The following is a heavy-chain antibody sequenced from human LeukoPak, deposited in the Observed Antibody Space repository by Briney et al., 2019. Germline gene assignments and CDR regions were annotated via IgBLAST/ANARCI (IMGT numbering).Heavy chain of an antibody. V-gene: IGHV1-2*02. CDR3: ARDMSGSYWDFDY. CDR1: GYTFTGYY. J-gene: IGHJ4*02. CDR2: INPNSGGT. Sequence: ASVKVSCKASGYTFTGYYMHWVRQAPGQGLEWMGWINPNSGGTNYAQKFQGRVTMTRDTSISTAYMELSRLRSDDTAVYYCARDMSGSYWDFDYWGQGTLVTVSS. D-gene: IGHD1-26*01.